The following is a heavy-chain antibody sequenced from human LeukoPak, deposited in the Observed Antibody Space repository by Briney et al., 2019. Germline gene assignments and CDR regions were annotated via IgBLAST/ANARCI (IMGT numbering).Heavy chain of an antibody. CDR3: ARGGYYDSSGYRDAFDI. CDR1: GCTFSSYW. J-gene: IGHJ3*02. D-gene: IGHD3-22*01. V-gene: IGHV3-7*01. Sequence: PGGSLRLSCAASGCTFSSYWMSWVRQAPGKGLEWVANIKQDGSEKYYVDSVKGRFTISRDNAKNSLYLQMNSLRAEDTAVYYCARGGYYDSSGYRDAFDIWGQGTMVTVSS. CDR2: IKQDGSEK.